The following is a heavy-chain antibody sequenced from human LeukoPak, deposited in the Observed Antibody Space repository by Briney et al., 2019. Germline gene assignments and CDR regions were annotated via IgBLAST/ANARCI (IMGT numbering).Heavy chain of an antibody. CDR3: ARVYCSGNSCYGPFDY. V-gene: IGHV3-33*01. Sequence: PGGSLRLSCAASGFTFSSYGMHWVRQAPGKGLEWVAIVWYDGSKKYYADSVKGRFTISRDNSKNTLYLHMNSLRAEDTAVYYCARVYCSGNSCYGPFDYWGQGVLVTVSS. CDR2: VWYDGSKK. CDR1: GFTFSSYG. J-gene: IGHJ4*02. D-gene: IGHD2-15*01.